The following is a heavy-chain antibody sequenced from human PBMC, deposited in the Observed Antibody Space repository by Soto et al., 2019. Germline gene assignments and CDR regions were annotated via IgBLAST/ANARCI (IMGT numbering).Heavy chain of an antibody. Sequence: SETLSLTCTVSGGSISSYYWSWIRQPPGKGLEWIGYIYYSGSTNYNPSLKSRVTISVDTSKNQFSLKLSSVTAADTAVYYCARGRLHSYYYGMDVWGQGTTVTVSS. J-gene: IGHJ6*02. CDR1: GGSISSYY. CDR3: ARGRLHSYYYGMDV. V-gene: IGHV4-59*01. D-gene: IGHD2-15*01. CDR2: IYYSGST.